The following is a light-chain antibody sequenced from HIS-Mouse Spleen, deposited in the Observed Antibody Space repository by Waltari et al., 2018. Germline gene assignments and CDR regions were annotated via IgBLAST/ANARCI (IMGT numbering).Light chain of an antibody. CDR1: SSDVGSYNL. V-gene: IGLV2-23*01. Sequence: QSALTQPASVSGSPGQSITISCTGTSSDVGSYNLVSRYQQHPGKAPKPMIYEGSKRPSGVSNRFSGSKSGNTASLTISGLQAEDEADYYCCSYAGSSTYWVFGGGTKLTVL. J-gene: IGLJ3*02. CDR3: CSYAGSSTYWV. CDR2: EGS.